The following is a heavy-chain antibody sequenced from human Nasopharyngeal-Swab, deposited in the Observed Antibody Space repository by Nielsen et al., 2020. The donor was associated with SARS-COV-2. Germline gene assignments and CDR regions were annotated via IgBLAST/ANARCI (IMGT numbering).Heavy chain of an antibody. J-gene: IGHJ4*02. Sequence: ESLKISCAVCGGSFSGYYWSWIRQPPGKGLEWIGEINHSGSTNYNPPLKSRVTISVDTSKNQFSLKLSSVTAADTALYYCARGPVVAYCGGDCYSEVILPGFDYWGQGTLVTVSS. CDR2: INHSGST. D-gene: IGHD2-21*02. CDR3: ARGPVVAYCGGDCYSEVILPGFDY. V-gene: IGHV4-34*01. CDR1: GGSFSGYY.